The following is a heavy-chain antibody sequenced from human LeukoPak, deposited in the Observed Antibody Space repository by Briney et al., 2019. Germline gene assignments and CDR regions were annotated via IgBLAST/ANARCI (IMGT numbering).Heavy chain of an antibody. CDR2: INTNTGNP. V-gene: IGHV7-4-1*02. CDR3: ASHSGNYALDY. D-gene: IGHD1-26*01. Sequence: GASVKVSCKASGYTFTNYLMNWVRQAPGQGLEWMGWINTNTGNPTYAQGFTGRFVFSLDTSVSTAYLQISSLKAEDTAVYYCASHSGNYALDYWDQGTLVTVSS. J-gene: IGHJ4*02. CDR1: GYTFTNYL.